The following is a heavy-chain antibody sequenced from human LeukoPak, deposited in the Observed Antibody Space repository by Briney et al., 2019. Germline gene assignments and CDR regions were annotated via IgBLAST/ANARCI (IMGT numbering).Heavy chain of an antibody. D-gene: IGHD2-15*01. Sequence: GGSLRLFCAASGFIFSSYWMSWVRQARGEGLEWVAYMNQDGSEKNYVDSVKGRFTISRDNAKNSVYLRLNSLRAEDTAVYYCARELTYCSGGRCYRTYYFNYWGQGSLVTASS. J-gene: IGHJ4*02. V-gene: IGHV3-7*01. CDR3: ARELTYCSGGRCYRTYYFNY. CDR2: MNQDGSEK. CDR1: GFIFSSYW.